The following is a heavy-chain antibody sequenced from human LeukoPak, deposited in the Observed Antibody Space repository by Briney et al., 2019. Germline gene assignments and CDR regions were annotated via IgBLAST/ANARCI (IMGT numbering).Heavy chain of an antibody. V-gene: IGHV3-11*06. CDR1: GFTFSDYY. CDR3: ARERGSGSY. D-gene: IGHD3-10*01. CDR2: ISSSSSYT. Sequence: PGGSLRLSCAASGFTFSDYYMSWIRQAPGKGLEWVSYISSSSSYTNYADSVKGRFAISRDNAKNSLYLQMNSLRAEDTAVYYCARERGSGSYWGQGTLVTVSS. J-gene: IGHJ4*02.